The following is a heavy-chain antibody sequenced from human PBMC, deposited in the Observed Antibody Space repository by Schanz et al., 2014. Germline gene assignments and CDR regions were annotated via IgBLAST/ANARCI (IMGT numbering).Heavy chain of an antibody. CDR2: ISGSGAST. CDR1: GVTFSSYA. D-gene: IGHD6-19*01. CDR3: ARDPNTSAWLPYFDT. V-gene: IGHV3-23*04. J-gene: IGHJ4*02. Sequence: DVQLVDSGGGLVQPGGSLRLSCVASGVTFSSYAMSWVRQASGKGLEWVSAISGSGASTYYADSVKGRFTISRDNSKNTVYLQMNSLRTDDTAMYYCARDPNTSAWLPYFDTWGQGTLVTVSS.